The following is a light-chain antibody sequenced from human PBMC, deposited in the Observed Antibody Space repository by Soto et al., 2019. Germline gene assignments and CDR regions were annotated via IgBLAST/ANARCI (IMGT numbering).Light chain of an antibody. CDR3: QQYGSSPFT. V-gene: IGKV3-20*01. J-gene: IGKJ3*01. CDR2: GAS. CDR1: QSVSSSY. Sequence: EIVLTQSPGTLSLSPGERATLSCRASQSVSSSYLAWYQQKPGQAPRLLIYGASSRATGIPDRFSGSGSGKDLALTISRREPEDFAVYYCQQYGSSPFTFGHGTKVDIK.